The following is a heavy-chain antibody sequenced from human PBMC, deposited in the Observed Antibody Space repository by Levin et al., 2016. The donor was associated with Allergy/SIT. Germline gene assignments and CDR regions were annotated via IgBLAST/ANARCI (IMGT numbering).Heavy chain of an antibody. CDR2: IYKSGST. CDR3: ARSRLLVDWFDP. CDR1: RFIFSDYY. D-gene: IGHD2-15*01. V-gene: IGHV4-38-2*01. J-gene: IGHJ5*02. Sequence: GSLRLSCAASRFIFSDYYMTWIRQAPGKGLEWIGSIYKSGSTYYNPSLKSRVTISVDTSKNQLSLRVRSVTATDTAVYYCARSRLLVDWFDPWGQGTLVTVSS.